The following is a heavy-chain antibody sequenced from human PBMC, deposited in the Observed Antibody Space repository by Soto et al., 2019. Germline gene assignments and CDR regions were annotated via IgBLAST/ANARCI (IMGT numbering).Heavy chain of an antibody. J-gene: IGHJ4*02. CDR2: IKSKTNGETR. CDR1: GFTFSKAW. V-gene: IGHV3-15*01. CDR3: TTGGEYCSSPSCYDTFDS. D-gene: IGHD2-2*01. Sequence: GGSLRLSCVGSGFTFSKAWMSWVRQAPGKGLEWVGHIKSKTNGETRDYAAPVKGRFTISRDDSKNTLYLQMNSLKTEDTAVYSCTTGGEYCSSPSCYDTFDSWGQGT.